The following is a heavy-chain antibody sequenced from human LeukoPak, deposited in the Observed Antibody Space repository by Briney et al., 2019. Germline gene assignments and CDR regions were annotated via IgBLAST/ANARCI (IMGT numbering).Heavy chain of an antibody. V-gene: IGHV3-48*04. CDR1: GLTLSRYT. J-gene: IGHJ4*02. Sequence: GGSLRLSCAASGLTLSRYTMNWVRQAPGQGLEWIAYIGTGDSGVSYADSVKGRFTVSRGNAKLYLQMNRLRADDTAFYYCATDPWFPARDGFNHWGPGTLVTVSS. CDR2: IGTGDSGV. CDR3: ATDPWFPARDGFNH. D-gene: IGHD3-10*01.